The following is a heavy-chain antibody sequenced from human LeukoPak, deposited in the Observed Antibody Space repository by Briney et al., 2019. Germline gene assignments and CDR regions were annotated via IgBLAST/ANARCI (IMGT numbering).Heavy chain of an antibody. Sequence: GGCLRLSSAAPGFTASSNYMSWVRQALGKGLEWVSSIYSGGSTYYADSVKGRFTISRDNSKNTLYLQINSLRAEDTAVYYCARDLPWIQLAYWGQGTPVTVS. CDR1: GFTASSNY. D-gene: IGHD5-18*01. J-gene: IGHJ4*02. CDR3: ARDLPWIQLAY. V-gene: IGHV3-53*01. CDR2: IYSGGST.